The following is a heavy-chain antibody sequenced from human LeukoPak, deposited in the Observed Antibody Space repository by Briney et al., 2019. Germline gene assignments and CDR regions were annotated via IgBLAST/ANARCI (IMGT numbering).Heavy chain of an antibody. D-gene: IGHD1-26*01. V-gene: IGHV3-30*04. CDR3: AREAVGAIYFDY. J-gene: IGHJ4*02. CDR2: ISYDGSNK. CDR1: GFTFSGYA. Sequence: GRSLRLSCAASGFTFSGYAMHWVRQAPGKGLEWVAVISYDGSNKYYADSVEGRFTISRDNSKNTVYLQMNSLRAEDTAVYYCAREAVGAIYFDYWGQGTLVTVSS.